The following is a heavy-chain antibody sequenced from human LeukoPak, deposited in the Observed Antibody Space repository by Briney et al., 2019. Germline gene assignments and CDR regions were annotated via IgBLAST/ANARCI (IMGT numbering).Heavy chain of an antibody. J-gene: IGHJ4*02. D-gene: IGHD5-24*01. Sequence: GGSLRLSCAASGFIFSSYAMTWVRQAPGKGLEWVSAISASGGSTYYADSVKGRFTISRDNSKNTLYPQMSSLRVEDTAVYYCAKPRQMANFDFWGQGTLVTVSS. V-gene: IGHV3-23*01. CDR1: GFIFSSYA. CDR3: AKPRQMANFDF. CDR2: ISASGGST.